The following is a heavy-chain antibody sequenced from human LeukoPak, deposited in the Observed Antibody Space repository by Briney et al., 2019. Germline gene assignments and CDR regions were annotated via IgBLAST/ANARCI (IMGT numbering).Heavy chain of an antibody. V-gene: IGHV4-4*02. D-gene: IGHD2-2*01. CDR3: ARDVVAAVGSFDY. Sequence: PSETLSLTCAVSGGSISSSNWWSWVRQPPGKGLEWIGEIYHSGSTNYNPSLKSRVTISVDKSKNQFSLKLSSVTAADTAVYYCARDVVAAVGSFDYWGQGTQVTVSS. CDR2: IYHSGST. J-gene: IGHJ4*02. CDR1: GGSISSSNW.